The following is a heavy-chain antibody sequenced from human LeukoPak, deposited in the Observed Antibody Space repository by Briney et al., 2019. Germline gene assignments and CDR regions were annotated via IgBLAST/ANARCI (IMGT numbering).Heavy chain of an antibody. CDR3: ARYVDTATPEAFDI. CDR2: IYYSGST. Sequence: PSETLSLTCTVSGGSISSYYWSWIRQPPGKGLEWIGYIYYSGSTNYNPSLKSRVTISVDTSKNQFSLKLSSVTAADTAVYYCARYVDTATPEAFDIWGQGTMVTVSS. J-gene: IGHJ3*02. CDR1: GGSISSYY. V-gene: IGHV4-59*01. D-gene: IGHD5-18*01.